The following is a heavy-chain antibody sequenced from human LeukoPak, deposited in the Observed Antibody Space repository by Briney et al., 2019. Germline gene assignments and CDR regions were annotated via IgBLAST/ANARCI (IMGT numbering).Heavy chain of an antibody. Sequence: ASVKVSCKVSGSTLAELSMHSVRQAPGKGLKWMGGFDPEDGETIYAQKFQGRVTMTEDTSTDAAYMELSRLRSEDTVFFFKQKTAYEMGFHWGQGTLVTVSS. CDR1: GSTLAELS. CDR2: FDPEDGET. CDR3: QKTAYEMGFH. D-gene: IGHD5-24*01. J-gene: IGHJ4*02. V-gene: IGHV1-24*01.